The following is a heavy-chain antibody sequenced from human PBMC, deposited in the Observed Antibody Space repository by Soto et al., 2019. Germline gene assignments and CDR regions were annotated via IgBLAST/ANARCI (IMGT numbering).Heavy chain of an antibody. J-gene: IGHJ3*02. V-gene: IGHV1-2*04. D-gene: IGHD3-9*01. CDR1: GYTFTGYY. CDR2: INPNSGGT. CDR3: AREGHYDILTGLRDDAFDS. Sequence: ASVKVSCKASGYTFTGYYMHWVRQAPGQGLEWMGWINPNSGGTNYAQKFQGWVTMTRDTSISTAYMELSRLRSDDTAVYYCAREGHYDILTGLRDDAFDSWAQGTMVTVSS.